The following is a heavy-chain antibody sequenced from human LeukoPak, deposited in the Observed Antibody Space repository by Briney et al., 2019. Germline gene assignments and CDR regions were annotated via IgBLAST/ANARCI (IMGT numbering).Heavy chain of an antibody. D-gene: IGHD5-12*01. CDR2: IIPNFGTP. CDR3: ARGRRYSGYDAFGY. V-gene: IGHV1-69*05. Sequence: VASVKVSCKASGGTFSSYTISWVRQAPGQGLEWMGGIIPNFGTPNYAQKFQGRVTMTRNTSISTAYMELSSLKSEDTAVYYCARGRRYSGYDAFGYWGQGTLVTVSS. J-gene: IGHJ4*02. CDR1: GGTFSSYT.